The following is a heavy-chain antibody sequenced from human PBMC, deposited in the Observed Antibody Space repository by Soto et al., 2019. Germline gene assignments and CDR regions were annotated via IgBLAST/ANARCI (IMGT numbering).Heavy chain of an antibody. CDR1: GFSLSTSGVG. V-gene: IGHV2-5*01. J-gene: IGHJ6*02. CDR2: IYWNDDK. D-gene: IGHD3-3*01. Sequence: SGPTLVNTTQTLTLTCTFSGFSLSTSGVGVGWIRQPPGEALEWLALIYWNDDKRYSPSLKSRLTITKDTSKNQVVLTMTNMDPVDTATYYCAHIGDYDFWSGYYTGMDVWGQGTTVTVSS. CDR3: AHIGDYDFWSGYYTGMDV.